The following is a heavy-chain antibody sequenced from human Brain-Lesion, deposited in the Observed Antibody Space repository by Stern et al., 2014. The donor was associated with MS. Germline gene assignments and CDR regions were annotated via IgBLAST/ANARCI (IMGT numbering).Heavy chain of an antibody. CDR3: AGEEDIRYCSGGSCTGNWFDP. Sequence: VHLVESGPGLVKPSETLSLTCTVAGGSVSSTSYAWAWIRQPPGKGLEWIGAIYYSGNTYYSPSLKSRLTISLATSKKQFSLQLGSVTAADTAVYYCAGEEDIRYCSGGSCTGNWFDPWGQGTLVTVSS. CDR1: GGSVSSTSYA. D-gene: IGHD2-15*01. V-gene: IGHV4-39*01. J-gene: IGHJ5*02. CDR2: IYYSGNT.